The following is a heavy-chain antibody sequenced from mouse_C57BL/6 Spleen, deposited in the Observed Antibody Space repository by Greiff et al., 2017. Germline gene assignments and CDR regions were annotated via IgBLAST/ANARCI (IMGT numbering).Heavy chain of an antibody. J-gene: IGHJ3*01. Sequence: EVQLVESGPGLVKPSQSLSLTCSVTGYSITSGYYWNWIRQFPENKLEWMGYISYDGSNNYNPSLKNRISITRDTSKNQFFLKLNSVTTEDTSTYYCAPIYDGYFAWFAYWGQGTLVTVSA. CDR2: ISYDGSN. CDR3: APIYDGYFAWFAY. CDR1: GYSITSGYY. D-gene: IGHD2-3*01. V-gene: IGHV3-6*01.